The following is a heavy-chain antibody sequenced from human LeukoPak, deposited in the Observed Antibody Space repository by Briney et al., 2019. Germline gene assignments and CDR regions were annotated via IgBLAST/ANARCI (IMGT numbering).Heavy chain of an antibody. J-gene: IGHJ4*02. D-gene: IGHD1-20*01. V-gene: IGHV3-53*05. CDR3: AKGIPGTTGLDY. CDR2: IYSGGST. Sequence: GGSLRLSCAASGFTVSSNYMSWVRQAPGKGLEWVSLIYSGGSTYYTDSVKGRFTISRDSSKNTLFLQMNSLRVEDTAVYCCAKGIPGTTGLDYWGQGTLVTVSS. CDR1: GFTVSSNY.